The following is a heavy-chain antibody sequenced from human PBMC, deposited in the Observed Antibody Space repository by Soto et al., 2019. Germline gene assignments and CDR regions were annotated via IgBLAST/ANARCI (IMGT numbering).Heavy chain of an antibody. Sequence: QVQLQQWGAGLLKPSETLSLTCAVYGGSFSGYYWSWIRQPPGKGLEWIGEINHSGSTNYNPSRKSRVTISVDTSKNQFSLKLSSVTAADTAVYYCASKRGPGGLRYFDWSPPNRAAFDIWGQGTMVTVSS. D-gene: IGHD3-9*01. CDR2: INHSGST. J-gene: IGHJ3*02. CDR3: ASKRGPGGLRYFDWSPPNRAAFDI. CDR1: GGSFSGYY. V-gene: IGHV4-34*01.